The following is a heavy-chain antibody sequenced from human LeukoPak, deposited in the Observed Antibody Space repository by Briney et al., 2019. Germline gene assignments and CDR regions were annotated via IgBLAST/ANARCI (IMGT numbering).Heavy chain of an antibody. D-gene: IGHD3-3*01. Sequence: GSSVKVSCKASGGTFSSYAISWVRQAPGQGLEWMGGIIPIFGTANYAQKFQGRVTITADESTSTAYMELSSLRSEDTAVYYCARHTHPDVWSLMDVWGQGTTVTVSS. V-gene: IGHV1-69*01. CDR1: GGTFSSYA. J-gene: IGHJ6*02. CDR3: ARHTHPDVWSLMDV. CDR2: IIPIFGTA.